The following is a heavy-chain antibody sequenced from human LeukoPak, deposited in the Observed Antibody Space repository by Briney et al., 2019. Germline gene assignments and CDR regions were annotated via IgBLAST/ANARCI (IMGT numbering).Heavy chain of an antibody. D-gene: IGHD2-8*01. CDR3: ARSYCSNGACPELDY. V-gene: IGHV1-46*01. CDR1: GYTFIRYY. J-gene: IGHJ4*02. CDR2: INPSGGST. Sequence: GASVKVSCKASGYTFIRYYMHWVRQAPGQGLEWMGIINPSGGSTSYAQKFQGRVTMTRDTSTSTVYMELSSLISEDTAVYYCARSYCSNGACPELDYWGQGTLVTVSS.